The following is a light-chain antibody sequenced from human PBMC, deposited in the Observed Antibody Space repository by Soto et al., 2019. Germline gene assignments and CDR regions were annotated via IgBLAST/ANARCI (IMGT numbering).Light chain of an antibody. V-gene: IGKV1-8*01. J-gene: IGKJ1*01. CDR1: QSVSNY. CDR3: QKCDTYPWT. CDR2: STS. Sequence: AIRMTQSPSSFSASTGDRVTITCRASQSVSNYLNWYRQLPGKAPTLLIYSTSTLQSGVPSRFSGSGSGTEFTLTISSLQPDDFATYYCQKCDTYPWTFGQGTKVDIK.